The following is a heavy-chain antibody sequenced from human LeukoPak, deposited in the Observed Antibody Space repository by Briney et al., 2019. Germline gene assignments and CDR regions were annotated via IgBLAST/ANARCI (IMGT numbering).Heavy chain of an antibody. V-gene: IGHV3-23*01. J-gene: IGHJ4*02. CDR3: ARDDSSSWYADY. D-gene: IGHD6-13*01. Sequence: GGTLRLSCAASGFTFSSYGMNWVRQAPGKGLEWVSSISGSGDSTDYADSVKGRFTISRDNSKNTLYLQMNSLRAEDTAVYYCARDDSSSWYADYWGQGTLVTVSS. CDR2: ISGSGDST. CDR1: GFTFSSYG.